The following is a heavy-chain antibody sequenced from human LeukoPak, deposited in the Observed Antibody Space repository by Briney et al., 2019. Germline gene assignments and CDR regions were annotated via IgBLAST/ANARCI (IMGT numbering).Heavy chain of an antibody. CDR2: IYYSGGT. V-gene: IGHV4-59*08. CDR3: ARWQYTISSGWFDP. D-gene: IGHD6-6*01. Sequence: KPSETLSLTCTLSGGSISSRYWSWIRQPPGKGLEWIGSIYYSGGTNYNPSLQGRVSISVDTSKIQFSLKLSSVTAADTAVYYCARWQYTISSGWFDPWGQGTLATVSS. J-gene: IGHJ5*02. CDR1: GGSISSRY.